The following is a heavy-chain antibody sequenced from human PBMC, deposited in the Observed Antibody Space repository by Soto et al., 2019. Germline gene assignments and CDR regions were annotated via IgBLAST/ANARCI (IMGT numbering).Heavy chain of an antibody. CDR2: IVVGSGNT. V-gene: IGHV1-58*01. CDR3: AADWMTTLTHYSCGAMDV. CDR1: GFTFTSSA. J-gene: IGHJ6*02. D-gene: IGHD4-4*01. Sequence: GASVKVSCKDSGFTFTSSAVQWVRQARGQRLEWIGWIVVGSGNTNYAQKFQERVTITRDMSTSTAYMELSSLRSEDTAVYYCAADWMTTLTHYSCGAMDVWGQGTMVTVYS.